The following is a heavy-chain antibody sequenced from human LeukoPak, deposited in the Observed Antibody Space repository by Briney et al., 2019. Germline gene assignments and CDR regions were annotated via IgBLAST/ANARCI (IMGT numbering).Heavy chain of an antibody. CDR1: GFTFSSYA. V-gene: IGHV3-23*01. CDR3: AKSLYQIQLWFDY. CDR2: ISGSGGST. Sequence: GGSLRLSCAASGFTFSSYAMSWVRPAPGKGLEWVSAISGSGGSTYYADSVKGRFTISRDNSKNTLYLQMNSLRAEDTAVYYCAKSLYQIQLWFDYWGQGTLVTVSS. J-gene: IGHJ4*02. D-gene: IGHD5-18*01.